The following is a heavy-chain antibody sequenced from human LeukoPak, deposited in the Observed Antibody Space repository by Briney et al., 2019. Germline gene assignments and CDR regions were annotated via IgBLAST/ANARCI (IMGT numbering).Heavy chain of an antibody. J-gene: IGHJ3*01. Sequence: GGSLRLSCVVAGFTHTTNSMNWVRQAPGKGLEWLSGLTENVGADNVGTPFYAESVRARFTISRDNSKNTLFLHLNSLRAEDTAMSYCSSGLLGDGYWGQGTMVTVSS. CDR3: SSGLLGDGY. CDR2: LTENVGADNVGTP. V-gene: IGHV3-23*01. D-gene: IGHD2-21*02. CDR1: GFTHTTNS.